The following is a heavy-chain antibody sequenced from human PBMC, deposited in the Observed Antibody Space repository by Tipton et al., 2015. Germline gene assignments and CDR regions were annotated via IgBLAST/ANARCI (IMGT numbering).Heavy chain of an antibody. J-gene: IGHJ4*02. CDR1: GFKFSTYS. CDR2: ISGNGRAI. Sequence: SLRLSCAASGFKFSTYSIHWVRQRPGKGLEWVSVISGNGRAIQYADSVKGRFIVSRDNGKNFVYLQMNSLRKEDTALYHCVKEHINGWPALDYWGQGTLVTVSS. CDR3: VKEHINGWPALDY. V-gene: IGHV3-43*01. D-gene: IGHD6-19*01.